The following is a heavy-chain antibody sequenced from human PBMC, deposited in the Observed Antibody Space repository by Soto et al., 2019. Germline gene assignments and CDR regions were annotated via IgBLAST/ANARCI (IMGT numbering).Heavy chain of an antibody. D-gene: IGHD6-6*01. V-gene: IGHV4-34*01. CDR2: INHSGST. Sequence: SWIRQPPGKGLEWIGEINHSGSTDYNPSLKSRVTISVDTSKNQFSLKLSSVTAADTAVYYCARGPVRSFRLSIAARPFDYWGQGTLVTVSS. CDR3: ARGPVRSFRLSIAARPFDY. J-gene: IGHJ4*02.